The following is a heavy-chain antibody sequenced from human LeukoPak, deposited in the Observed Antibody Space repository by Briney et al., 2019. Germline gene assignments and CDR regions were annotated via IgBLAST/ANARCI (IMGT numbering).Heavy chain of an antibody. CDR3: AKPADDFWSGYPTY. J-gene: IGHJ4*02. V-gene: IGHV3-23*01. Sequence: GGSLTLSCAASGFTFSSYAMSWVRQAPGKGLEWVSAISGSGGSTYYADSVKGRFTISRDNSKNTLYLQMNSLRAEDTAVYYCAKPADDFWSGYPTYWGQGTLVTVSS. D-gene: IGHD3-3*01. CDR1: GFTFSSYA. CDR2: ISGSGGST.